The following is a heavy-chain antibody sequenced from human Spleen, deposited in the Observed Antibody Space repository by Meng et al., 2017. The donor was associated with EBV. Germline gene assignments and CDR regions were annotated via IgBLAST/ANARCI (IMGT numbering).Heavy chain of an antibody. Sequence: EVQLAXSXXXXXKPXGSLRLSCVASGFAFSTYSMIWVRQAPGKGLEWIASISDTSRYIFYADSVKGRFTISRDNAKNSLYLQLNSLRGEDTALYFCANLRGYWGQGTLVTVSS. CDR2: ISDTSRYI. CDR1: GFAFSTYS. CDR3: ANLRGY. V-gene: IGHV3-21*01. J-gene: IGHJ4*02.